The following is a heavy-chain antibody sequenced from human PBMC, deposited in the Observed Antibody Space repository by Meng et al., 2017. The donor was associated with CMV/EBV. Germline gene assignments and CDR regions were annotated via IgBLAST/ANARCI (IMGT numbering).Heavy chain of an antibody. Sequence: ASVKVSCKASGYTFTSYYMHWVRQAPGQGLEWMGIINPSGGSTSYAQKFQGRVTMTRDTSTSTVYMELSSLRSEDTAVYYCARDQGYSSSSPEDHYYGMDVWGQGTTVTVLL. D-gene: IGHD6-6*01. CDR1: GYTFTSYY. J-gene: IGHJ6*02. CDR3: ARDQGYSSSSPEDHYYGMDV. CDR2: INPSGGST. V-gene: IGHV1-46*01.